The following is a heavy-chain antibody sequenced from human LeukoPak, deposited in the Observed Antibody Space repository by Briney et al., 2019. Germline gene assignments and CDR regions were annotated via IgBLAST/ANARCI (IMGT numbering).Heavy chain of an antibody. CDR2: IASDGSST. V-gene: IGHV3-74*01. CDR3: AKGRPHGNDY. J-gene: IGHJ4*02. Sequence: GGSLRLSCAASGFTFSSYWMNWVRQAPGKGLVWVSRIASDGSSTTYADSVKGRFSISRDNAKNTLYLQMNSLRVEGTAVYYCAKGRPHGNDYWGQGTLVTVSS. CDR1: GFTFSSYW. D-gene: IGHD4-23*01.